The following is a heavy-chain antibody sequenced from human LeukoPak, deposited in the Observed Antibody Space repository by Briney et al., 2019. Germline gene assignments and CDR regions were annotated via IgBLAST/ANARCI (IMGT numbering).Heavy chain of an antibody. J-gene: IGHJ4*02. CDR1: EFTFGSYA. D-gene: IGHD3-9*01. Sequence: PGGSLRLSCATSEFTFGSYAMTWVRQAPGKGLEWVSGITGVGGNTYYADSVKGRFTVSRDNSMNTLYLQMNGLTTDDTAVYYCATSIRRITISDWGQGALVTVSS. V-gene: IGHV3-23*01. CDR2: ITGVGGNT. CDR3: ATSIRRITISD.